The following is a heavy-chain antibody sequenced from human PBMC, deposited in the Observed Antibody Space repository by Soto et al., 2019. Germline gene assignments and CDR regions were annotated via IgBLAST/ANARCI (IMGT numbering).Heavy chain of an antibody. D-gene: IGHD5-18*01. CDR2: ISAYNGNT. CDR3: ARDSRIQLCYDY. V-gene: IGHV1-18*01. CDR1: GYTFTSYG. J-gene: IGHJ4*02. Sequence: GASVKVSCKTSGYTFTSYGISWVRQAPGQGLEWMGWISAYNGNTNYAQKLQGRVTMTTDTSTSTAYMELRSLRADDTAVDYCARDSRIQLCYDYWGQGTLVTVSS.